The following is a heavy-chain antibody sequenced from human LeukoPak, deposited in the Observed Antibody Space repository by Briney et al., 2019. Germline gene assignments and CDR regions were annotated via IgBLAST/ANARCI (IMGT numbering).Heavy chain of an antibody. CDR3: AKAPVWNYYYGLDV. CDR1: GLTASHNVNNA. V-gene: IGHV3-23*01. D-gene: IGHD2-21*01. J-gene: IGHJ6*02. CDR2: ITTSGST. Sequence: GGSLRLSCAASGLTASHNVNNAMSWVRHAPGKGLEWVSGITTSGSTYYADSVKGRFAISRENSNNTLYLHMDSLRAEDTAVYYCAKAPVWNYYYGLDVWGQGTTVTVSS.